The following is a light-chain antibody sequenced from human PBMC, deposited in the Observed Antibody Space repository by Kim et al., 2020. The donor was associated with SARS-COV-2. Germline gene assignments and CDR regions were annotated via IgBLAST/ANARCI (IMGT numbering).Light chain of an antibody. CDR3: QQYNSYWT. J-gene: IGKJ1*01. V-gene: IGKV1-5*01. CDR1: QNINNF. Sequence: SASVGDRVTITCRASQNINNFSAWYQQKPEKAPKLLIYDASSLESGVPSRCSGSGSGTEFTLTSSSLQPDDFANYYCQQYNSYWTFGQGTKVDIK. CDR2: DAS.